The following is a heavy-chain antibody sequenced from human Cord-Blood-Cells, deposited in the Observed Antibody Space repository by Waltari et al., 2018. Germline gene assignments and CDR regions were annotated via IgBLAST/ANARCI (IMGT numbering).Heavy chain of an antibody. J-gene: IGHJ3*02. CDR3: ARTKYYEFWSGYYACDI. D-gene: IGHD3-3*01. Sequence: QVQLVQSGAEVKKPGSSVKVSCKASGGTFSSYAISWVRQAPGQGLEWMGGITPIFGTANYAQKFQGRVTITADESTSTAYMELSSLRSEDTAVYYCARTKYYEFWSGYYACDIWGQGTMVTVSS. V-gene: IGHV1-69*12. CDR2: ITPIFGTA. CDR1: GGTFSSYA.